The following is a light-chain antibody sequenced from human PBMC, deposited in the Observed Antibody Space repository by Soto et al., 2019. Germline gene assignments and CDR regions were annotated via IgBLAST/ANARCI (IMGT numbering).Light chain of an antibody. CDR2: GNV. J-gene: IGLJ1*01. V-gene: IGLV1-40*01. CDR1: SSNIGAGYD. CDR3: QSYDSSLSDSYV. Sequence: QSVLTQPPSVSAAPGQRVTISCTGSSSNIGAGYDVHWYQHLPGSAPKLLIFGNVNRPSGIPDRFSGSKSGTSASLAITGLQAEDEADYYCQSYDSSLSDSYVFGTGTKVTVL.